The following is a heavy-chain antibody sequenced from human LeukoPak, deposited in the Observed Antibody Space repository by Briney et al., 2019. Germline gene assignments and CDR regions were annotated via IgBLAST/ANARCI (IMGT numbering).Heavy chain of an antibody. D-gene: IGHD6-19*01. J-gene: IGHJ4*02. V-gene: IGHV4-39*07. CDR3: ASGRYSSGWYDLGY. CDR2: IYYSGST. CDR1: GGSISSSSYY. Sequence: SETLSLTCTVSGGSISSSSYYWGWIRQPPGKGLEWIGSIYYSGSTYYNPSLKSRVTISVDTSKNQFSLKLSSVTAADTAVYYCASGRYSSGWYDLGYWGQGTLVTVSS.